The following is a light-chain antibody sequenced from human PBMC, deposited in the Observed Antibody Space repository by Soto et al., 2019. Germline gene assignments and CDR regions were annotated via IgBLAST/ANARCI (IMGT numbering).Light chain of an antibody. CDR2: LND. CDR3: AAWDDSLNAL. Sequence: QSVLTQPPSLSATPGQRVNISCSGSFSNIGDNVVNWYQQLPGAAPKLLIYLNDQRPSGVPDRFSGSKSGTSAFLAISGLQSEDEADYYCAAWDDSLNALFGTGTKVTAL. J-gene: IGLJ1*01. V-gene: IGLV1-44*01. CDR1: FSNIGDNV.